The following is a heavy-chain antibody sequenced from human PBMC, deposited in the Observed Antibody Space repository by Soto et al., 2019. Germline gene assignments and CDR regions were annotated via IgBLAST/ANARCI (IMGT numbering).Heavy chain of an antibody. CDR2: IDGSGGAT. D-gene: IGHD3-10*01. J-gene: IGHJ5*02. V-gene: IGHV3-23*01. Sequence: QVLDSGGDLVQPGGSLGLSCAASGFPFGITDMSWVRQAPGKGLEWVSTIDGSGGATHYADSVKGRFTISRDNSKNTVFLQMSSLRADDTAVYYCAKNSGWFNTWGQGTLVTVSS. CDR1: GFPFGITD. CDR3: AKNSGWFNT.